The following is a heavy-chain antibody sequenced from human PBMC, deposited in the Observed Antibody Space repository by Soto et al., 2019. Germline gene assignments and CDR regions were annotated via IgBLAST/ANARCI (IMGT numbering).Heavy chain of an antibody. CDR3: ARAGLGDVVVTAIPVDAFDI. J-gene: IGHJ3*02. CDR2: IIPIFGTA. CDR1: GGTFSSYA. Sequence: QVQLVQSGAEVKKPGSSVKVSCKASGGTFSSYAISWVRQAPGQGLEWMGGIIPIFGTANYAQKFQGRVTITADESTSTAYMELSSLRSEDTAVYYCARAGLGDVVVTAIPVDAFDIWGQGTMVTVSS. V-gene: IGHV1-69*12. D-gene: IGHD2-21*02.